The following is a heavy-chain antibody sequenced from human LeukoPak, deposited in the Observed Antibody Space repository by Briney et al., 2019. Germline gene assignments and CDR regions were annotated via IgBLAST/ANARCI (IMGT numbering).Heavy chain of an antibody. CDR3: ARGRLYGSGYGMDV. CDR1: GYTFTSYD. D-gene: IGHD3-10*01. J-gene: IGHJ6*02. V-gene: IGHV1-8*01. CDR2: MNPNSGNT. Sequence: ASMKVSCKASGYTFTSYDINWVRQATGQGLEWMGWMNPNSGNTGYAQKFQGRVTMTRNTSISTAYMELSSLRSEDTAVYYCARGRLYGSGYGMDVWGQGTTVTVSS.